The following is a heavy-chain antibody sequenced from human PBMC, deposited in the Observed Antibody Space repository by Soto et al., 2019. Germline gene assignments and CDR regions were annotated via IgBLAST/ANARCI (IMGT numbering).Heavy chain of an antibody. CDR3: AKGNTAMVKYYFDY. Sequence: GGSLRLSCAASGFTFNNYAMTWVRQAPGMGLEWVSTISGSGGSTYYVDYVQGRFTISRDNSKNTVYLQMNSLRADDTAIYYCAKGNTAMVKYYFDYWGQGTLVTVSS. D-gene: IGHD5-18*01. CDR2: ISGSGGST. V-gene: IGHV3-23*01. CDR1: GFTFNNYA. J-gene: IGHJ4*02.